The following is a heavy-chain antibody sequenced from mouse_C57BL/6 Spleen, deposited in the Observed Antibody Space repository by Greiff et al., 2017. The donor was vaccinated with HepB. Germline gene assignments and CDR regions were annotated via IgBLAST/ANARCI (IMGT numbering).Heavy chain of an antibody. V-gene: IGHV1-15*01. CDR1: GYTFTDYE. CDR2: IDPETGGT. D-gene: IGHD1-1*01. CDR3: TRDYYYGSSYWFAY. Sequence: QVQLQQSGAELVRPGASVTLSCKASGYTFTDYEMHWVKQTPVHGLEWIGAIDPETGGTAYNQKFKGKAILTADKSSSTAYMELRSLTSEDSAVYYCTRDYYYGSSYWFAYWGQGTLATVSA. J-gene: IGHJ3*01.